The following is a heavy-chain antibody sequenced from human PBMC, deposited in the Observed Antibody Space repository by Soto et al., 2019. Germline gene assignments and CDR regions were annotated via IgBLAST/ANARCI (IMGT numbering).Heavy chain of an antibody. CDR3: ARLQQYYGGKPGDAFDI. CDR2: MNPNSGNT. Sequence: GASVKVSCKPSGYTFTSYYINWVRQATGQGLEWMGWMNPNSGNTGYAQKFQGRVTMTRNTSISTAYMELSSLRSEDTAVYYCARLQQYYGGKPGDAFDIWGQGTMVTVSS. D-gene: IGHD4-17*01. J-gene: IGHJ3*02. CDR1: GYTFTSYY. V-gene: IGHV1-8*01.